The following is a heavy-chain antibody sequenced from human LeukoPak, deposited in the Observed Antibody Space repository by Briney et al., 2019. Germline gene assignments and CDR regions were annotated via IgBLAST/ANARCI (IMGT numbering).Heavy chain of an antibody. V-gene: IGHV4-39*07. Sequence: SETLSLTCTVSGGSISSSSYYWGWIRQPPGKGLEWIGSIYYSGSTYNNPSLKSRVTISVDTSKNQFSLKLSSVTAADTAVYYCANLVVPAARWGFDYWGQGTLVTVSS. D-gene: IGHD2-2*01. CDR1: GGSISSSSYY. CDR2: IYYSGST. CDR3: ANLVVPAARWGFDY. J-gene: IGHJ4*02.